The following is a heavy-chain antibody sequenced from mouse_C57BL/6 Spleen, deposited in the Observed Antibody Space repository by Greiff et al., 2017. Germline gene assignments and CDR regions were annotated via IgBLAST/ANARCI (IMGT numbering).Heavy chain of an antibody. CDR3: AREPVAFDY. CDR2: ISYDGSN. CDR1: GYSITSGYY. V-gene: IGHV3-6*01. Sequence: VQLKESGPGLVKPSQSLSLTCSVTGYSITSGYYWNWIRQFPGNKLEWMGYISYDGSNNYNPSLKNRISITRDTSKNQFFLKLNSVTTEDTATYYCAREPVAFDYWGQGTTLTVSS. J-gene: IGHJ2*01. D-gene: IGHD1-1*01.